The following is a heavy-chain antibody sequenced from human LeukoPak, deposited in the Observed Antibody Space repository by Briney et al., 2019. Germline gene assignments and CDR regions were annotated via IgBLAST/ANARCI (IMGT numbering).Heavy chain of an antibody. CDR3: ATDPTGTFDY. CDR1: RYTLTELS. Sequence: ASVKVSCKVSRYTLTELSMHWVRQAPGKGLEWMGGFDPEDGETIYAQKFQGRVTMTEDTSTDTAYMELSSLRSGDTAVYYCATDPTGTFDYWGQGTLVTVSS. D-gene: IGHD2-8*02. J-gene: IGHJ4*02. V-gene: IGHV1-24*01. CDR2: FDPEDGET.